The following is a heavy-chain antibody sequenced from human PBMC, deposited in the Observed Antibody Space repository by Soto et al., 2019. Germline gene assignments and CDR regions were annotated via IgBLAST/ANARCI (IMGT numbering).Heavy chain of an antibody. CDR3: ASLYYAAGPALYYYYYMDV. Sequence: PSETLSLTCTVSGGSISSYYWSWIRQPPGKGLEWIGYIYYSGSTNYNPSLKSRVTISVDTSKNQFSLKLSSVTAADTAVYYCASLYYAAGPALYYYYYMDVWGKGTTVTVSS. V-gene: IGHV4-59*08. D-gene: IGHD1-26*01. J-gene: IGHJ6*03. CDR1: GGSISSYY. CDR2: IYYSGST.